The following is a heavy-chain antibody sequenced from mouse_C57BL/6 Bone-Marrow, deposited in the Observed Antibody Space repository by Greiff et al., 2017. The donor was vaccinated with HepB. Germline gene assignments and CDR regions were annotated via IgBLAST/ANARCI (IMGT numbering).Heavy chain of an antibody. Sequence: AQLQQPGAELVKPGASVKLSCKASGYTFTSYWMQWVNQRPGQGLEWIGEIDPSDSYANYNQKFKGKATLTVDTSSSTAYIQLSSLTSEDSAVYYCAREKGTGYFDYWGQGTTLTVSS. CDR2: IDPSDSYA. D-gene: IGHD3-3*01. CDR1: GYTFTSYW. J-gene: IGHJ2*01. CDR3: AREKGTGYFDY. V-gene: IGHV1-50*01.